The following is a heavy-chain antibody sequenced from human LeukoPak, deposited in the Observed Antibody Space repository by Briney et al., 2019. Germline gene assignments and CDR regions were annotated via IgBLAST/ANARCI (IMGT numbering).Heavy chain of an antibody. CDR3: ARVDSGTYYMPFDY. J-gene: IGHJ4*02. Sequence: PSQTLSLTCAVSGGSISSGGYSWSWIRQPPGKGLEWIGYIYHSGTTNYSPPLKGRATLSVDTSKNQISLRLTSVTAADTAVYYCARVDSGTYYMPFDYWGQGSLVTVSS. CDR1: GGSISSGGYS. V-gene: IGHV4-61*08. D-gene: IGHD1-26*01. CDR2: IYHSGTT.